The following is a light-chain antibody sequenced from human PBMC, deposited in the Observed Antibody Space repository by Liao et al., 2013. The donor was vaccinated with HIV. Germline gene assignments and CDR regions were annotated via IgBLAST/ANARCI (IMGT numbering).Light chain of an antibody. V-gene: IGLV3-21*01. CDR3: QAWDSSIGV. CDR2: YDT. CDR1: SVGTKI. J-gene: IGLJ3*02. Sequence: SYELTQPPSVSVAPGKTATITCEGNSVGTKIVHWYQHQPGRAPVVLIFYDTDRPSGIPERFSGSTSGNAATLTISGTQAVDEAAYYCQAWDSSIGVFGGGTKLTVL.